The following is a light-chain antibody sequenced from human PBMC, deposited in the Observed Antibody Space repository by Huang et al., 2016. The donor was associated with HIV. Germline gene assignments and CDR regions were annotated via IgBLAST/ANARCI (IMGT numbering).Light chain of an antibody. J-gene: IGKJ1*01. CDR2: DAT. CDR3: QQSFSTLWT. CDR1: QSINSN. V-gene: IGKV1-39*01. Sequence: DIQMTQSPSSLSASVGDRVTITCRASQSINSNLNWYQQKPGKAPNLLIYDATRLQTGVPSRFSGSGSGTHFTLTVNNLQPEDFATYYCQQSFSTLWTFGQGIKVEVK.